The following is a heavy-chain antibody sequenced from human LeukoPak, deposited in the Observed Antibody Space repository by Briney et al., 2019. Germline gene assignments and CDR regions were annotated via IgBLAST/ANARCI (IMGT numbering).Heavy chain of an antibody. CDR1: GYTFTSYG. Sequence: ASVKVSCKASGYTFTSYGISWVRQAPGQGLEWMGRINPNSGGTNYAQKFQGRVTMTRDTSISTAYMELSRLRSDDTAVYYCAREKVRQSGMDVWGQGTTVTVSS. V-gene: IGHV1-2*06. D-gene: IGHD2-2*01. CDR2: INPNSGGT. CDR3: AREKVRQSGMDV. J-gene: IGHJ6*02.